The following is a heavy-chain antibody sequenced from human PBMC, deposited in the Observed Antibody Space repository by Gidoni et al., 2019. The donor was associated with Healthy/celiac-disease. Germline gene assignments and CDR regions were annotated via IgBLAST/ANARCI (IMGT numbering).Heavy chain of an antibody. D-gene: IGHD6-13*01. CDR1: GFTLDDYA. CDR3: AQDTTGYSSSWYYFDY. CDR2: ISWNSGSL. Sequence: EVQRVESGGGLVQPGRSLRLPCAASGFTLDDYAMHWVRQAPGKGLEWVSGISWNSGSLGYAYSVKGRFTLSRDTAKNSLYLQMNSLSAEDTALSYCAQDTTGYSSSWYYFDYWGQGTLVTVSS. J-gene: IGHJ4*02. V-gene: IGHV3-9*01.